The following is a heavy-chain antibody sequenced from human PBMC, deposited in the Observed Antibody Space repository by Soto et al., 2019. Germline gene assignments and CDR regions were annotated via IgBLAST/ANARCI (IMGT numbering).Heavy chain of an antibody. CDR1: GGSISSYY. J-gene: IGHJ6*03. CDR2: IYYSGST. CDR3: AMTSLWFGELSPLYYYYYMDV. V-gene: IGHV4-59*08. D-gene: IGHD3-10*01. Sequence: SETLSLTCTVSGGSISSYYWSWIRQPPGKGLERIGYIYYSGSTNYNPSLKSRVTISVDTSKNQFSLKLSSVTAADTAVYYCAMTSLWFGELSPLYYYYYMDVWGKGTTVTVSS.